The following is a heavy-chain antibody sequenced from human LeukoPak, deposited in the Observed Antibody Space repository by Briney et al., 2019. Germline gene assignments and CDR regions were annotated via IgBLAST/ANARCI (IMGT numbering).Heavy chain of an antibody. D-gene: IGHD4-23*01. Sequence: GESLRLSCAASGFTFSRHDMHWVRQATGKGLEWVSAIGIAGDAYYADSVKGRFTITRENAKNFLYLQMNSLRAGDTAIYYCVRVSLGGNGFDYWGQGTLVTVSS. V-gene: IGHV3-13*01. CDR3: VRVSLGGNGFDY. CDR1: GFTFSRHD. CDR2: IGIAGDA. J-gene: IGHJ4*02.